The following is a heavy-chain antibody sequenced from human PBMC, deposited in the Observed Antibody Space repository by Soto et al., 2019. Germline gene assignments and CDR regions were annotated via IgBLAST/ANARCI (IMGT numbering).Heavy chain of an antibody. V-gene: IGHV4-61*01. CDR3: ARADYSNYDRFDY. D-gene: IGHD4-4*01. Sequence: SETLSLTCTVSGGSVSSGSYYWSWIRQPPGKGLEWIGYIYYSGSTNCNPSLKSRVTISVDTSKNQFSLKLSSVTAADTAVYYCARADYSNYDRFDYWGQGTLVTVSS. J-gene: IGHJ4*02. CDR2: IYYSGST. CDR1: GGSVSSGSYY.